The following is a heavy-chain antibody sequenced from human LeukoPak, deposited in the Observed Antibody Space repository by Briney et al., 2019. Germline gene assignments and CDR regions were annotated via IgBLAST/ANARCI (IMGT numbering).Heavy chain of an antibody. D-gene: IGHD3-9*01. J-gene: IGHJ6*02. Sequence: SVKVSCKASGGTFISYAISWVRQAPGQGLEWMGGIIPIFGTANYAQKFQGRVTITADESTSTAYMELSSLRSEDTAVYYCAKTGHPNYGDILTGFYYYYGMDVWGQGTTVTVSS. V-gene: IGHV1-69*13. CDR3: AKTGHPNYGDILTGFYYYYGMDV. CDR2: IIPIFGTA. CDR1: GGTFISYA.